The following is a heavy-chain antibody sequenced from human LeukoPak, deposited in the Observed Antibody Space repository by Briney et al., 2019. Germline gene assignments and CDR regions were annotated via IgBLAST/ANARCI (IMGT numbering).Heavy chain of an antibody. CDR2: IYSGGST. J-gene: IGHJ4*02. CDR3: ATDPTLYYYDSSGSYFDY. D-gene: IGHD3-22*01. CDR1: GFTVSSNY. Sequence: GGSLRLSCAASGFTVSSNYMSWVRQAPGKGLEWVSVIYSGGSTYYADSVKGRFAISRDSSKNTLYLQMNSLRAEDTAVYYCATDPTLYYYDSSGSYFDYWGQGTLVTVSS. V-gene: IGHV3-53*05.